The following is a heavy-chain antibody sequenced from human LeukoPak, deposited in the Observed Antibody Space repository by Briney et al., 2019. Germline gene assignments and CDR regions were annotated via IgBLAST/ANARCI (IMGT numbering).Heavy chain of an antibody. Sequence: VGSLRLSCAASGFTFSDYYMSWIRQAPGKGLEWVLYISSSGSTIYYADSVKGRFTISRDNAKNSLYLQMNSLRAEDTAVYYCARDPDVVGATPFDYWGQGTLVTVSS. J-gene: IGHJ4*02. CDR2: ISSSGSTI. D-gene: IGHD1-26*01. V-gene: IGHV3-11*04. CDR3: ARDPDVVGATPFDY. CDR1: GFTFSDYY.